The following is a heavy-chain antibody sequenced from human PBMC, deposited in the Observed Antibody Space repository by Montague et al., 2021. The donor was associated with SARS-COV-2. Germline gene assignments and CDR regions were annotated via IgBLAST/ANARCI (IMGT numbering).Heavy chain of an antibody. J-gene: IGHJ4*02. CDR3: ASNYCTAGSCYFDY. Sequence: SLRLSCAASGFTFSSYEMNWVRQAPGKGLEWVSVIYNAGTTDYADSVRGRFTISKDNSKNTVYLQMNSLRDEDTAVYYCASNYCTAGSCYFDYWGQGTLVTVSS. CDR1: GFTFSSYE. D-gene: IGHD2-15*01. V-gene: IGHV3-53*01. CDR2: IYNAGTT.